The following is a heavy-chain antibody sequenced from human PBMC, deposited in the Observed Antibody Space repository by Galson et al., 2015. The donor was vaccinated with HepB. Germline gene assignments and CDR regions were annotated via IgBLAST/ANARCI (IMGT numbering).Heavy chain of an antibody. Sequence: SLRLSCAASGFTFSSYAMHWVRQAPGKGLEWVAVISYDGSNKYYADSVKGRFTISRDNSKNTLYLQMNSLRAEDTAVYYCARDSYYDSSGPLGYWGQGTLVTVSS. D-gene: IGHD3-22*01. CDR3: ARDSYYDSSGPLGY. J-gene: IGHJ4*02. V-gene: IGHV3-30-3*01. CDR2: ISYDGSNK. CDR1: GFTFSSYA.